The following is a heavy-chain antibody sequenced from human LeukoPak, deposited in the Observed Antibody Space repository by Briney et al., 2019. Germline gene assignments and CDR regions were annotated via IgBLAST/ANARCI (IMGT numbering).Heavy chain of an antibody. Sequence: ASVKVSCKASGYTFTGYYMHWVRQAPGQGLEWMGWIDPNSGGTNYAQKFQGRVTMTRDTSISTAYMELSRLRSDDTAVYYCAAPPRGGYSLGYWGQGTLVTVSS. D-gene: IGHD3-10*01. CDR1: GYTFTGYY. CDR2: IDPNSGGT. J-gene: IGHJ4*02. CDR3: AAPPRGGYSLGY. V-gene: IGHV1-2*02.